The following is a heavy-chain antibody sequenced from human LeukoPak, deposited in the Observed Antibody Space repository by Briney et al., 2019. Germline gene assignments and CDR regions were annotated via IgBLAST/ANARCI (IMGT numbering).Heavy chain of an antibody. CDR2: ISYDGSNK. V-gene: IGHV3-30*01. J-gene: IGHJ4*02. CDR1: GFTFSSYA. CDR3: ARFVTDY. Sequence: GRSLRLSCAASGFTFSSYAMHWVRQAPGKGLEWGAVISYDGSNKYYADSVKGRFTISRDNSKNTLYLQMTSLRAEDTAVYYCARFVTDYWGQGTLVTVSS.